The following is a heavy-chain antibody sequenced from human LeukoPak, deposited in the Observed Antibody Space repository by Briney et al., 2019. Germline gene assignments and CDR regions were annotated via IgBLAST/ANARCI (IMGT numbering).Heavy chain of an antibody. D-gene: IGHD3-10*01. Sequence: GGSLRLSCVASGFTFSSYWMHWVRQDPRKGLVWVSRINGDGRNINYADSVRGRFTISRDNAKNTLYLQMNSLRAEDTAVYYCAGDPNLLWFGDSPRFDPWGQGTLVTVSS. V-gene: IGHV3-74*01. J-gene: IGHJ5*02. CDR1: GFTFSSYW. CDR2: INGDGRNI. CDR3: AGDPNLLWFGDSPRFDP.